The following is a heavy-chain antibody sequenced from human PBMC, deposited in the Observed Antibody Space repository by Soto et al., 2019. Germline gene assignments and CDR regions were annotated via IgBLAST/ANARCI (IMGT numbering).Heavy chain of an antibody. J-gene: IGHJ5*02. CDR1: SGTISGYD. CDR3: ARGQRFSDWFDP. D-gene: IGHD3-3*01. V-gene: IGHV4-4*07. CDR2: IYSSGNT. Sequence: XESLSLSRSVASGTISGYDWAWIRQPAGKGLEWIGRIYSSGNTKYNPSLQSRVTMSLDTSNNQFSLRLTSVTAADTAVYYCARGQRFSDWFDPWGQGTLVTVSS.